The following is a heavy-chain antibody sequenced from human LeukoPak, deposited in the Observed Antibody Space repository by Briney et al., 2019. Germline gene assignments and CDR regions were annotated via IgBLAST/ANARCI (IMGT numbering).Heavy chain of an antibody. J-gene: IGHJ6*02. CDR3: ARLQQLVLNYYYGMDV. CDR2: TYYRSKWYN. CDR1: GDSLSSNSAA. V-gene: IGHV6-1*01. D-gene: IGHD6-13*01. Sequence: SQTLSLTCAFSGDSLSSNSAAWNWLRQSPSRGLEWLGRTYYRSKWYNDYAVSVKSRITINPDTSKNQFSLQLNSVTPEDTAVYYCARLQQLVLNYYYGMDVWGQGTTVTVSS.